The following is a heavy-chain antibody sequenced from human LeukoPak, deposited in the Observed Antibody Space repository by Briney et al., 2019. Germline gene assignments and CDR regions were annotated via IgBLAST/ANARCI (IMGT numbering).Heavy chain of an antibody. J-gene: IGHJ2*01. CDR2: ISGSGGTA. V-gene: IGHV3-23*01. D-gene: IGHD7-27*01. CDR1: GYTFSSFA. CDR3: ANGAAPTGDRYWYFDL. Sequence: GGSLRLSCAASGYTFSSFAMSWVRQAPGKGLEWVSAISGSGGTAFYADSVKGRFTISRDNSKNTLYLQMNSLRAEDTAVYYCANGAAPTGDRYWYFDLWGRGTLVTVSS.